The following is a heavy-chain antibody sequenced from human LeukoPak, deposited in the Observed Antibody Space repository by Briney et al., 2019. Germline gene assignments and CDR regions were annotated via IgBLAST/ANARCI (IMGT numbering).Heavy chain of an antibody. V-gene: IGHV3-48*04. CDR1: GFIFSSYS. J-gene: IGHJ6*02. CDR3: AKRDWEDGMDV. D-gene: IGHD1-26*01. CDR2: ISSSSSTI. Sequence: GGSLRLSCAASGFIFSSYSMNWVRQAPGKGLEWVSYISSSSSTIYYADSVKGRFTISRDNAKNSLYLQMNSLRAEDTAVYYCAKRDWEDGMDVWGQGTTVTVSS.